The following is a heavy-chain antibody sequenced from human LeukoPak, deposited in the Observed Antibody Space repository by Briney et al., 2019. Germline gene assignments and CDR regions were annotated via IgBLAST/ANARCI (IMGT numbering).Heavy chain of an antibody. D-gene: IGHD3-22*01. CDR1: GYTLNELS. J-gene: IGHJ5*02. V-gene: IGHV1-24*01. CDR3: ATDGDYYDSSGYS. Sequence: ASVKVSCKVSGYTLNELSMHWVRQAPGKGLEWMGGFDPEDGETIYAQKFQGRVTMTEDTSTDTAYMELSSLRSEDTAVYYCATDGDYYDSSGYSWGQGTLVTVSS. CDR2: FDPEDGET.